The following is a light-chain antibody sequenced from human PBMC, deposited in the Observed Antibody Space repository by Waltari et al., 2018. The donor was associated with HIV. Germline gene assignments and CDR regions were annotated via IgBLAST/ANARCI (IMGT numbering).Light chain of an antibody. CDR2: GNN. CDR3: QSYDSSLSGWV. CDR1: SSNIRAGYD. V-gene: IGLV1-40*01. Sequence: QSVLTQPPSVSGAPGQRVTISCTGSSSNIRAGYDVHWYQQLPGTAPKLLIYGNNNRPSGVPDRFSGSKSATSASLAITGLQAEDEADYYCQSYDSSLSGWVFGGGTKLTVL. J-gene: IGLJ3*02.